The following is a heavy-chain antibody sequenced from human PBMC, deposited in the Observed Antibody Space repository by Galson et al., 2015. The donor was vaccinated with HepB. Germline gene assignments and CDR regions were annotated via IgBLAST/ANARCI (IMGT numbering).Heavy chain of an antibody. CDR2: MYYSGST. V-gene: IGHV4-59*01. CDR3: ARKIVVANWYFDL. Sequence: ETLSLTCTVSGGSISTYYWGWIRRPPGMGLEWLGYMYYSGSTNYNPSLKSRVTISVDTSKNQFSLKLSSVTAADTAVYYCARKIVVANWYFDLWGRGTLVTVSS. J-gene: IGHJ2*01. D-gene: IGHD3-22*01. CDR1: GGSISTYY.